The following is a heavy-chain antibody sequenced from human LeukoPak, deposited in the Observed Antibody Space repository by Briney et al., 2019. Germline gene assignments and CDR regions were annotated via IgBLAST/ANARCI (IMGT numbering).Heavy chain of an antibody. J-gene: IGHJ6*02. V-gene: IGHV3-13*01. CDR3: ARSGDSSSWYSYYYGMDV. Sequence: GGSLRLSCAASGFTFSSYDMHWVRQATGKGLEWVSAIGTAGDTYYPGSVKGRFTISRENAKNSLYLQMNSLRAGDTAVHYCARSGDSSSWYSYYYGMDVWGQGTTVTVSS. CDR2: IGTAGDT. D-gene: IGHD6-13*01. CDR1: GFTFSSYD.